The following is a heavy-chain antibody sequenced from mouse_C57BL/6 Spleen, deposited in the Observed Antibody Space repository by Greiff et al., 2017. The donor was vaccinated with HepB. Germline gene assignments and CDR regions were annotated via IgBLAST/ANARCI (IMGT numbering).Heavy chain of an antibody. D-gene: IGHD4-1*01. J-gene: IGHJ1*03. V-gene: IGHV8-12*01. CDR3: ARKGTGTSYFDV. CDR2: IYWDDDK. Sequence: QVQLKESGPGILQSSQTLSLTCSFSGFSLSTSGMGVSWIRQPSGKGLEWLAHIYWDDDKRYNPSLKSQLTISKDTSRSQVFLKISSVDTADTATYDCARKGTGTSYFDVWGTGTTVTVSS. CDR1: GFSLSTSGMG.